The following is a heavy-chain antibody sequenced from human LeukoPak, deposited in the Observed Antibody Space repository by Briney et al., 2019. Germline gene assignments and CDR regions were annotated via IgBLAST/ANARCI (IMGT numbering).Heavy chain of an antibody. CDR3: ARDPLRDDYVWGNYRNGADY. D-gene: IGHD3-16*02. V-gene: IGHV3-30*12. Sequence: GGSLRLSCAASGFTFSSYGMHWVRQAPGKGLEWVAVMSCDGSKKYYTDSVKGRFTISRDNSQNTLYLQMNSLRAEDTAVYYCARDPLRDDYVWGNYRNGADYWGQGTLVTVSS. J-gene: IGHJ4*02. CDR2: MSCDGSKK. CDR1: GFTFSSYG.